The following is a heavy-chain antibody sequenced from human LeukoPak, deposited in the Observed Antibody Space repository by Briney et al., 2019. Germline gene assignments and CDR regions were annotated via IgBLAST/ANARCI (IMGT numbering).Heavy chain of an antibody. J-gene: IGHJ4*02. D-gene: IGHD3-9*01. Sequence: SETLSLTCTVSGGSINSGGYYWSWIRQHPGKGLEWIGYIYYSGSTYYNPSLKSRVTISVDTSKNQFSLKLSSVTAADTVVFFRAKTAYDILTGYRPFDYWGQGTLVTVSS. V-gene: IGHV4-31*03. CDR2: IYYSGST. CDR3: AKTAYDILTGYRPFDY. CDR1: GGSINSGGYY.